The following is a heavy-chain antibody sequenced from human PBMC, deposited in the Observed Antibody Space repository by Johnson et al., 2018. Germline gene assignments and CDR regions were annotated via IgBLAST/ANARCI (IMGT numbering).Heavy chain of an antibody. V-gene: IGHV3-66*04. J-gene: IGHJ3*02. D-gene: IGHD3-10*01. CDR3: ARLWPWFGGLLGAFDI. Sequence: GDSVKGRFTISRDKSRNALYLRMNSLRAGDTAVYYCARLWPWFGGLLGAFDIWGQGTMVTVSS.